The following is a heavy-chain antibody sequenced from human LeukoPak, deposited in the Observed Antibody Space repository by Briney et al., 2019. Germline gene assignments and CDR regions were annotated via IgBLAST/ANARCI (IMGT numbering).Heavy chain of an antibody. CDR1: GYTFTSFG. CDR2: ISAFNGNT. D-gene: IGHD6-13*01. Sequence: ASVTVSCKASGYTFTSFGITWVRQAPGQGLEWMGWISAFNGNTNYAQRLQGRVTMTTDTSTSTAYMELRSLRSDDTAVYYCARDLAGAAAGTIPLFDYWGQGTLVTVSS. CDR3: ARDLAGAAAGTIPLFDY. J-gene: IGHJ4*02. V-gene: IGHV1-18*01.